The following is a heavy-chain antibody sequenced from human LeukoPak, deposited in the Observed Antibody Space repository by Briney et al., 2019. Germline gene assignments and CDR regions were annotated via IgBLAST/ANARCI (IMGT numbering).Heavy chain of an antibody. CDR2: IYYSGST. J-gene: IGHJ2*01. CDR3: ARVVYDSSGYPYWYFDL. Sequence: SETLSFACTVSGGSISSYYWSWIRQPPGKGLEWIGYIYYSGSTNYNPSLKSRVTISVDTSKNQFSLKLSSVTAADTAVYYCARVVYDSSGYPYWYFDLRGRGTLVTVSS. V-gene: IGHV4-59*01. D-gene: IGHD3-22*01. CDR1: GGSISSYY.